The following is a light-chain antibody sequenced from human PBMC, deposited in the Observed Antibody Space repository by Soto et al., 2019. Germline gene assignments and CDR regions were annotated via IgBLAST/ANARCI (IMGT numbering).Light chain of an antibody. J-gene: IGKJ3*01. Sequence: EIVLTQSPGTLSLSPGERATLSCRARPSVRSNYLAWYQQKAGQAPRPLIFGASSRATVIPDRFSGSGSGTDFTLTINPLESEDFAVYYCQKSGTPSNLFTFGTGNKVD. V-gene: IGKV3-20*01. CDR3: QKSGTPSNLFT. CDR1: PSVRSNY. CDR2: GAS.